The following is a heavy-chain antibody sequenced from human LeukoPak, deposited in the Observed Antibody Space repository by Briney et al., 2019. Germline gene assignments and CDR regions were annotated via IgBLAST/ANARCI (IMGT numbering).Heavy chain of an antibody. Sequence: GGSLRLSCAASGFTFSSYSMNWVRQAPGKGLEWVSSISSSSSYIYYADSVKGRFTISRDNSKNTLYLQMNSLRAEDTAVYYCAKGDLPGDIVVVPAAIDYWGQGTLVTVSS. CDR1: GFTFSSYS. J-gene: IGHJ4*02. V-gene: IGHV3-21*04. D-gene: IGHD2-2*01. CDR2: ISSSSSYI. CDR3: AKGDLPGDIVVVPAAIDY.